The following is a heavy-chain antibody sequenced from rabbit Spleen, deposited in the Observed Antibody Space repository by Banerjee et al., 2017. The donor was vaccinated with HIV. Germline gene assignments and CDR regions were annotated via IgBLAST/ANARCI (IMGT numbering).Heavy chain of an antibody. D-gene: IGHD8-1*01. CDR3: ARAGGSTLYNF. CDR1: GFSFNFGYV. Sequence: QEQLVESGGGLVQPEGSLTLTCTASGFSFNFGYVICWVRQAPGKGLEWIGCINSYTGSSGSTYYASWAKGRFTITRSTSLNTVTLQMTSLTAADAATYFCARAGGSTLYNFWGPGTLVTVS. J-gene: IGHJ4*01. V-gene: IGHV1S45*01. CDR2: INSYTGSSGST.